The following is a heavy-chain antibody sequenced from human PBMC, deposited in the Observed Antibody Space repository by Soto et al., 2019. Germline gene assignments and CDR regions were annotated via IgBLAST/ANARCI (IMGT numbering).Heavy chain of an antibody. CDR3: ARDLSRAYCSSTSCGYYYGMDV. CDR1: GYTFTGYY. V-gene: IGHV1-2*04. J-gene: IGHJ6*02. Sequence: ASVKVSCKASGYTFTGYYMHWVRQAPGQGLEWMGWINPNSGGTNYAQKFQGWVTMTRDTSISTAYMELSRLRSDDTAVYYCARDLSRAYCSSTSCGYYYGMDVWGQGTTVTVS. CDR2: INPNSGGT. D-gene: IGHD2-2*01.